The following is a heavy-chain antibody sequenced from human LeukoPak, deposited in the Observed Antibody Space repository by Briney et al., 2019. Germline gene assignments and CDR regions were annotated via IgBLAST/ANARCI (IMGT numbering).Heavy chain of an antibody. D-gene: IGHD2-2*01. V-gene: IGHV3-48*01. CDR1: GFTFSSYS. CDR3: AKDLRIVVVPAAPIDI. CDR2: ISSSSSTI. J-gene: IGHJ3*02. Sequence: GGSLRLSCAASGFTFSSYSMNWVRQAPGKGLEWVSYISSSSSTIYYADSVKGRFTISRDNAKNSLYLQMNSLRAEDTAVYYCAKDLRIVVVPAAPIDIWGQGTMVTVSS.